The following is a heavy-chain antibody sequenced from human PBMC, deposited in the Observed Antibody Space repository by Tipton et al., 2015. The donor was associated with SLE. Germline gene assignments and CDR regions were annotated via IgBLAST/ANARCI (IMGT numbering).Heavy chain of an antibody. CDR1: GGSISSYY. V-gene: IGHV4-59*01. D-gene: IGHD2-15*01. J-gene: IGHJ3*02. CDR2: IYYSGST. CDR3: ARVACIGGSCYSGYDAFDI. Sequence: TLSLTCTVSGGSISSYYWSWIRQPPGKGLEWIGYIYYSGSTNYNPSLKSRVTISVDTSKNQFSLKLSSVTAADTAVYYCARVACIGGSCYSGYDAFDIWGQGTMVTVSS.